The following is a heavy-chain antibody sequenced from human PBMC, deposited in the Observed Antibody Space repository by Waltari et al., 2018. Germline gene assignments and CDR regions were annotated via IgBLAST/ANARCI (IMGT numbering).Heavy chain of an antibody. D-gene: IGHD2-15*01. J-gene: IGHJ4*02. CDR2: IYYSGTT. Sequence: QVQLQESGPGLVKPSETLSLTCTVSGGSISSYYWSWIRQPPGKGLEWIGYIYYSGTTNYNPSLKSRVTISVDTSKTQFSLKLSSVTAADTAVYYCARVGVPRSVDYFDYWGQGTLVTVSS. V-gene: IGHV4-59*01. CDR1: GGSISSYY. CDR3: ARVGVPRSVDYFDY.